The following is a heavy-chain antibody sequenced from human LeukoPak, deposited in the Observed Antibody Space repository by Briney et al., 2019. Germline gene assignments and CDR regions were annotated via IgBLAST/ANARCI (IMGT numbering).Heavy chain of an antibody. V-gene: IGHV3-48*03. CDR1: GFTFSTSE. Sequence: GGSLRLSCAVSGFTFSTSEMNWVRQTPGKGLEWVSYISGSGSTMYYADSVKGRFTISRDNSKNSLYLQMNSLRAEDSAVYYCARDQAVAGTDFDYWGQGTLVSVSS. D-gene: IGHD6-19*01. CDR3: ARDQAVAGTDFDY. J-gene: IGHJ4*02. CDR2: ISGSGSTM.